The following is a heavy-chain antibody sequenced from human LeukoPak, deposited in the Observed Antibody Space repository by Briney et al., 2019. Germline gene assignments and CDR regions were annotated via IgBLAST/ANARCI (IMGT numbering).Heavy chain of an antibody. CDR1: GGSISSHY. J-gene: IGHJ5*02. D-gene: IGHD2-2*01. Sequence: SETLSLTCTVSGGSISSHYWSWIRQPPGKGLEWIGYIYYSGSTNYNPSLKSRVTISVDTSKNQFSLKLSSVTAADTAVYYCARLGSTGQGWFDPWGQGTLVTVSS. V-gene: IGHV4-59*08. CDR3: ARLGSTGQGWFDP. CDR2: IYYSGST.